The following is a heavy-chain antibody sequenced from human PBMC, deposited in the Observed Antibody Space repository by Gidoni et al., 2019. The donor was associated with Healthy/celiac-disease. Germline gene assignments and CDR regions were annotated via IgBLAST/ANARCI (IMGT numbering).Heavy chain of an antibody. J-gene: IGHJ4*02. V-gene: IGHV4-34*01. CDR2: INHSGST. CDR1: GGSFSGYS. Sequence: QVQLQPWGAGLLKPSETLSITCAVYGGSFSGYSWSWIRQPPGKGLEWIGEINHSGSTNYNPSLKSRVTISVDTSKNQFSLKLSSVTAADTAVYYCARSIFDYSNSYPDDWGQGTLVTVSS. CDR3: ARSIFDYSNSYPDD. D-gene: IGHD4-4*01.